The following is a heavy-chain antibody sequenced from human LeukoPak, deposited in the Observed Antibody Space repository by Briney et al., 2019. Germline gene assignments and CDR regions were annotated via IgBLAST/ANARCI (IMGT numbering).Heavy chain of an antibody. CDR2: ISYDGSNT. V-gene: IGHV3-30*04. Sequence: PGRSLRLSCAASRFTFSSYAMLWVRQLPGKGLEWVAIISYDGSNTYYADSVKGRFTISRDNSKSTLYLQMNSLRAEDTAVYYCAKDRLDYVWGSYRWGVYYYMDVRGKGTTVTISS. CDR3: AKDRLDYVWGSYRWGVYYYMDV. D-gene: IGHD3-16*02. CDR1: RFTFSSYA. J-gene: IGHJ6*03.